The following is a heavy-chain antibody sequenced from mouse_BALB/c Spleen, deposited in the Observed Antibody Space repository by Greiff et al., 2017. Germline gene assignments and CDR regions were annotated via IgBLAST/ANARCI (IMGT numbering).Heavy chain of an antibody. D-gene: IGHD1-1*01. CDR1: GYTFSSYW. CDR2: ILPGSGST. CDR3: AHYGSSFAY. V-gene: IGHV1-9*01. Sequence: VKLVESGAELMKPGASVKISCKATGYTFSSYWIEWVKQRPGHGLEWIGEILPGSGSTNYNEKFKGKATFTADTSSNTAYMQLSSLTSEDSAVYYCAHYGSSFAYWGQGTLVTVAA. J-gene: IGHJ3*01.